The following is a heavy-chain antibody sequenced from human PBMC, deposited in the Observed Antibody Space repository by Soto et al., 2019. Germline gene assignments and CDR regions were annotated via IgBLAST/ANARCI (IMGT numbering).Heavy chain of an antibody. D-gene: IGHD6-13*01. J-gene: IGHJ6*02. CDR1: GYSFTSYW. CDR2: IDPSDSYT. CDR3: ARGNRLGAAGGTGGYYYGIDV. V-gene: IGHV5-10-1*01. Sequence: GESLKISCKGSGYSFTSYWISWVRQMPGKGLEWMGRIDPSDSYTNYSPSFQGHVTISADKSISTAYLQWSSLKASDTAMYYCARGNRLGAAGGTGGYYYGIDVWGQGTTVTVSS.